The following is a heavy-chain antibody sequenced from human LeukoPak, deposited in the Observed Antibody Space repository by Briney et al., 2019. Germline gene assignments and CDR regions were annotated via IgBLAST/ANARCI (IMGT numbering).Heavy chain of an antibody. CDR3: ARARCDSCGYGS. D-gene: IGHD3-22*01. CDR2: LYSGGHT. CDR1: GFTVTSSY. J-gene: IGHJ5*02. Sequence: PGGSLRLSCAASGFTVTSSYMSWVRQAPGKGLEWVAVLYSGGHTYYAGSVRGRFTISRDTFKNTLYLQMDSLRSEDTAEYYCARARCDSCGYGSWGQGTLVTVSS. V-gene: IGHV3-66*02.